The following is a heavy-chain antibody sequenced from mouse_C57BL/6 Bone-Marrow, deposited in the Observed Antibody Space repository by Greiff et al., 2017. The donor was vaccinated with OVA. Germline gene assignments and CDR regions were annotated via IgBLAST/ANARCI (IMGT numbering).Heavy chain of an antibody. CDR1: GYSFPGYY. CDR3: ARGDYYGSSYPAWFAY. V-gene: IGHV1-43*01. D-gene: IGHD1-1*01. J-gene: IGHJ3*01. Sequence: EVQLQQSGPELVKPGASVKISCKASGYSFPGYYMHWVKQSSEKSLEWIGEINPSTGGNSYNQKFKGKATLTVDKSSRTAYMQLKSLTSEDSAVYYCARGDYYGSSYPAWFAYWGQGTLVTVSA. CDR2: INPSTGGN.